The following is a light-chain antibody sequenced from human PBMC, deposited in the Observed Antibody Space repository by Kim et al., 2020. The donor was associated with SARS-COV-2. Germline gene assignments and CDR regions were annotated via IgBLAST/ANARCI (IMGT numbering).Light chain of an antibody. V-gene: IGKV3-20*01. Sequence: EIVLTQSPGTLSLSPGERATLSCRASQRVSSNNLAWYQQKPGQAPRLLIYGASTRATGIPDRFSGSGSGTDFTLTISRLEPEDFAVYYCQQSGSSPLTFGGGTKVDIK. CDR2: GAS. J-gene: IGKJ4*01. CDR3: QQSGSSPLT. CDR1: QRVSSNN.